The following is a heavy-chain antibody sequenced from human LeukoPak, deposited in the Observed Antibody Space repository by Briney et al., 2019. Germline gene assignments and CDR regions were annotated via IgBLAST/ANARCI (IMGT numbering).Heavy chain of an antibody. CDR1: GYTFTGYY. D-gene: IGHD1-26*01. CDR2: INPNSGGT. J-gene: IGHJ6*03. V-gene: IGHV1-2*06. CDR3: ARDGDIVGVLYYYYYYMDV. Sequence: GASVKVSCKASGYTFTGYYMHWVRQAPGQGLEWMGRINPNSGGTNYAQKFQGRVTMTRDTSISTAYMELSRLRSDDTAVYYCARDGDIVGVLYYYYYYMDVWGKGTTVTVPS.